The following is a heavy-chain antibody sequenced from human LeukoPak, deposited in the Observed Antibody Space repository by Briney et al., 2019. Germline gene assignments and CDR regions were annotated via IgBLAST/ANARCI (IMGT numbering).Heavy chain of an antibody. Sequence: ASVKVSCKASGGTFSSYAISWVRQAPGQGLEWMGGIIPIFGTANYAQKFQGRVTITTDESTSTAYMELSSLRSEDTAVYYCARGGVAAAPGYYYYMDVWGKGTTVTVSS. V-gene: IGHV1-69*05. D-gene: IGHD6-13*01. J-gene: IGHJ6*03. CDR2: IIPIFGTA. CDR1: GGTFSSYA. CDR3: ARGGVAAAPGYYYYMDV.